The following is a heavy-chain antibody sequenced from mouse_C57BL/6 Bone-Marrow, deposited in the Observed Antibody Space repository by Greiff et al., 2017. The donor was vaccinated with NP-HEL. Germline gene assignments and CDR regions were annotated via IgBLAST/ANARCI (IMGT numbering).Heavy chain of an antibody. V-gene: IGHV5-9-1*02. CDR2: ISSGGDYI. CDR3: TRDPLYYYGSSPFAY. Sequence: EVHLVESGEGLVKPGGSLKLSCAASGFTFSSYAMSWVRQTPEKRLEWVAYISSGGDYIYYAAPVKGRFTISRDNARNTLYLQMSSLKSEDTAMYYCTRDPLYYYGSSPFAYWGQGTRVTVSA. D-gene: IGHD1-1*01. CDR1: GFTFSSYA. J-gene: IGHJ3*01.